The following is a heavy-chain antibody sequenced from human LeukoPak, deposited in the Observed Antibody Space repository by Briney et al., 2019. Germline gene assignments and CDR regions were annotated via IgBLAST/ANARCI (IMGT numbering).Heavy chain of an antibody. CDR2: ISTSGST. Sequence: PTETLSLTCTVSGGSISNYYWSWIRQPAGKGLEWIGRISTSGSTIYNPSLKSRVTMSVDTSKSQFSLKLSSVTAADTAVYYCAREGYSSGWYRGYFDLWGRGTLVTVSS. J-gene: IGHJ2*01. V-gene: IGHV4-4*07. CDR1: GGSISNYY. D-gene: IGHD6-19*01. CDR3: AREGYSSGWYRGYFDL.